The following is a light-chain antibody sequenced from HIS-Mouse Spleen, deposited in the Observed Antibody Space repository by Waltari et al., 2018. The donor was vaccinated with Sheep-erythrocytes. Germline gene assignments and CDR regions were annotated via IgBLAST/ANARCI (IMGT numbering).Light chain of an antibody. CDR3: CSYAGSYNHV. J-gene: IGLJ1*01. CDR2: DVS. V-gene: IGLV2-11*01. CDR1: SSDVGGYNY. Sequence: QSALTQPRSVSGSPGQSVTISCTGTSSDVGGYNYVSWYQQHPGKAPKLWIYDVSKRPSGVPDRFSGSKSGNTASLTISGLQAEDEADYYCCSYAGSYNHVFATGTKVTVL.